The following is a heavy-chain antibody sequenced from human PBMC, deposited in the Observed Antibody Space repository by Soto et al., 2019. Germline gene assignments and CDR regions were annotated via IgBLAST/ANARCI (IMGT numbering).Heavy chain of an antibody. D-gene: IGHD3-3*01. Sequence: SGPTLVNPTQTLTLTCTFSGFSLSTSGMCVSWIRQPPGKALEWLALIDWDDDKYYSTSLKTRLTISKDTSKNQVVLTMTNMDPVDTATYYCARATYYDFWSGYPTSYYFDYWGQGTLLTVSS. CDR1: GFSLSTSGMC. V-gene: IGHV2-70*01. J-gene: IGHJ4*02. CDR3: ARATYYDFWSGYPTSYYFDY. CDR2: IDWDDDK.